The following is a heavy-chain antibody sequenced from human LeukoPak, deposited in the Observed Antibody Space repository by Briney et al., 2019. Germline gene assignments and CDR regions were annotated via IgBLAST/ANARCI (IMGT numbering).Heavy chain of an antibody. CDR2: ISAYNGNT. V-gene: IGHV1-18*01. D-gene: IGHD2-8*01. CDR1: GYTFTSYG. Sequence: ASVKVSCKASGYTFTSYGISWVRQAPGQGLEWMGWISAYNGNTNYAQKLQGRVTMTTDTSTSTAYMELRSLRSDDTAVYYCARGSSLYCTNGVCYSDYYYMDVWGKGTTVTVSS. CDR3: ARGSSLYCTNGVCYSDYYYMDV. J-gene: IGHJ6*03.